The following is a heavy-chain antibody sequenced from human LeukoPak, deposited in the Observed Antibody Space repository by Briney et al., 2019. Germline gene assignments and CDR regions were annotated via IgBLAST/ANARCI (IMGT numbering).Heavy chain of an antibody. V-gene: IGHV4-34*01. D-gene: IGHD3-22*01. CDR2: INHSGST. Sequence: SETLSLTCAVYGGSFSGYYWSWIRQPPGKGLEWIGEINHSGSTNYNPSLKSRVTISVDTAKNQFSLKLSSVTAADTAVYYCARDLYYYDSSGYYDWFDPWGQGTLVTVSS. CDR1: GGSFSGYY. J-gene: IGHJ5*02. CDR3: ARDLYYYDSSGYYDWFDP.